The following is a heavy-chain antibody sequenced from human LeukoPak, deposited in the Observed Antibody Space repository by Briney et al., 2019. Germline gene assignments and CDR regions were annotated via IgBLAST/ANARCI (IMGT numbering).Heavy chain of an antibody. J-gene: IGHJ3*01. CDR3: ARDRRGGPTATVIRGRNGALDV. CDR1: GFTFSNYE. CDR2: TDTSGSPI. Sequence: GGSLRLSCVASGFTFSNYEIYWVRQAPGKGLEWISYTDTSGSPIYYAESVNGRFTISRDNAKNSVYLQMSNVRDADTAVYFCARDRRGGPTATVIRGRNGALDVWGQGTMVTVYS. D-gene: IGHD3-10*01. V-gene: IGHV3-48*03.